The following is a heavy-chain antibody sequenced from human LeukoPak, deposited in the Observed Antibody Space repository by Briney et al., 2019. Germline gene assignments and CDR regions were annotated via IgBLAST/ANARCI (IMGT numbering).Heavy chain of an antibody. CDR2: ISSSGSTI. V-gene: IGHV3-11*01. CDR1: GFTFSDYY. CDR3: ARGCSSTSCYVGLYCYYYYMDV. J-gene: IGHJ6*03. D-gene: IGHD2-2*01. Sequence: GGSLRLSCAASGFTFSDYYMSWIRQAPGKGLEWVSYISSSGSTIYYADSVKGRFTISRDNAKNSLYLQMNSLRAEDTAVYYCARGCSSTSCYVGLYCYYYYMDVWGKGTTVTVPS.